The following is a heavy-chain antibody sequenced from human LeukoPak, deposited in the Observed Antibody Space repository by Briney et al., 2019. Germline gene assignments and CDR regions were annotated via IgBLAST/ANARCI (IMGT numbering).Heavy chain of an antibody. D-gene: IGHD3-9*01. Sequence: GGSLRLSCVTSGFTFSSYAMSWVRQAPGKGLEWVSSISSSSSYIYYADSVKGRFTISRDNAKNSLYLQMNSLRAEDTAVYYCARDGTPYYDILTGYYNTYYYGMDVWGQGTTVTVSS. V-gene: IGHV3-21*01. CDR3: ARDGTPYYDILTGYYNTYYYGMDV. CDR2: ISSSSSYI. J-gene: IGHJ6*02. CDR1: GFTFSSYA.